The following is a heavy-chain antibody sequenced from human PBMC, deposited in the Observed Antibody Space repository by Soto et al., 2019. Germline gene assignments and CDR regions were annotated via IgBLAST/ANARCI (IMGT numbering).Heavy chain of an antibody. CDR1: GFTVSSNY. CDR2: IYSGGST. V-gene: IGHV3-53*04. J-gene: IGHJ6*03. CDR3: ACTVTTFYCYYYMDV. Sequence: EVQLVESGGGLVQPGGSLRLSCAASGFTVSSNYMSWVRQAPGKGLEWVSVIYSGGSTYYADSVKGRFTISRHNSKNTLYLQMNSLRAEDTAVYYCACTVTTFYCYYYMDVWGKGTTVTVSS. D-gene: IGHD4-17*01.